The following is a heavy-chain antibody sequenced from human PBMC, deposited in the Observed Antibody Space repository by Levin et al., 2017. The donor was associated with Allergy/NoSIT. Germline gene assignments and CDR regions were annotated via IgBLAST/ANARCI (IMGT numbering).Heavy chain of an antibody. CDR2: ISYDGSNK. CDR3: AKAGGQLLGSFNP. Sequence: PGGSLRLSCAASGFTFSSYGMHWVRQAPGKGLEWVAVISYDGSNKYYADSVKGRFTISRDNSKNTLYLQMNSLRAEDTAVYYCAKAGGQLLGSFNPWGQGTLVTVSS. CDR1: GFTFSSYG. D-gene: IGHD6-6*01. J-gene: IGHJ5*02. V-gene: IGHV3-30*18.